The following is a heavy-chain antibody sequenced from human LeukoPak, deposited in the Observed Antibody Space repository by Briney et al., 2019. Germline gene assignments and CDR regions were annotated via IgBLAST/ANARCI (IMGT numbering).Heavy chain of an antibody. CDR1: GYSFTSYW. CDR2: IYPGDSDT. V-gene: IGHV5-51*01. Sequence: GESLKISCKGSGYSFTSYWIGWMRQVPGKGLEWMGIIYPGDSDTRYSPSFQGQVTISADKSISTAYLQWSSLKASDTAMYYCARRISSGYYGADYWGQGTLVTVSS. CDR3: ARRISSGYYGADY. D-gene: IGHD3-22*01. J-gene: IGHJ4*02.